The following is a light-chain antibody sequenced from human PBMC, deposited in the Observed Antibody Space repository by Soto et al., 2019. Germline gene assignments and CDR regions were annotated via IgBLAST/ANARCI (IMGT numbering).Light chain of an antibody. J-gene: IGLJ2*01. V-gene: IGLV2-14*01. Sequence: QSVLTQPASVSGSPGQSITISCTGTSSDIGGYNYVSWYQQHPGKAPKLMIYDVSSRPSGVSNRFSGSKSGNTASLTISGLQAEDEADYYCSSYTVGRTLFGGGTKLTVL. CDR3: SSYTVGRTL. CDR1: SSDIGGYNY. CDR2: DVS.